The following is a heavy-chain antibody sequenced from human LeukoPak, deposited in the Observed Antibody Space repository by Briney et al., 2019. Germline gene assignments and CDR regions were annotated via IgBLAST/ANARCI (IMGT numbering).Heavy chain of an antibody. CDR2: IIPIFGTA. CDR3: ARSTDMGGGIPPKDFDY. V-gene: IGHV1-69*05. J-gene: IGHJ4*02. D-gene: IGHD1-26*01. Sequence: APVKVSCKASGGTFSSYTISWVRQAPGHGLEWLGRIIPIFGTANYAQKFQGRVTITMDESTSTAYMELSSLRSEGTAVYYCARSTDMGGGIPPKDFDYWGQGTLVTVSS. CDR1: GGTFSSYT.